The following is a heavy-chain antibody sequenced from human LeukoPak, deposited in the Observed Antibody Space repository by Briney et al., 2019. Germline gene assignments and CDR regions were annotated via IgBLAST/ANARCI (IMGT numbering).Heavy chain of an antibody. CDR3: ARGWTSGWYGANFDC. D-gene: IGHD6-19*01. V-gene: IGHV4-34*01. J-gene: IGHJ4*02. CDR1: GGSFSGYY. CDR2: INHSGST. Sequence: SETLSLTCAVYGGSFSGYYWSWIRQPPGKGLEWIGEINHSGSTNYNPSLKSRVTISVDTSKNQFSLKLSSVTAADTAVYYCARGWTSGWYGANFDCWGQGTLVTVSS.